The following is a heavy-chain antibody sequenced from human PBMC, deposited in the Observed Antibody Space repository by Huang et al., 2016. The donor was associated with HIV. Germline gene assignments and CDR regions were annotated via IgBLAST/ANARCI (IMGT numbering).Heavy chain of an antibody. D-gene: IGHD1-26*01. CDR3: AKDGADEEWDIDY. J-gene: IGHJ4*02. CDR1: GFSFSTYG. V-gene: IGHV3-30*18. CDR2: ISYDGSNK. Sequence: VQPGRSLRLACAASGFSFSTYGLHWVRQAPGKGLEWVAVISYDGSNKYYAHSVKGRFTISRDTSENKVYLRMNSLRHEDTAVYYCAKDGADEEWDIDYWGQGTLVTVSS.